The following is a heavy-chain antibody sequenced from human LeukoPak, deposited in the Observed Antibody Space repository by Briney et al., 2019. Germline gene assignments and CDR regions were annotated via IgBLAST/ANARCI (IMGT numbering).Heavy chain of an antibody. Sequence: RLSGKASGYTVTPYVGSWGRQPPGQGLELIRWISAYNGNTNYAQKLQGRVTMTTDTSTSTAYMELRSLRSDDTAVYYCARVRVDNYYDSSGYSNYFDYWGQGTLVTVSS. CDR3: ARVRVDNYYDSSGYSNYFDY. CDR2: ISAYNGNT. J-gene: IGHJ4*02. CDR1: GYTVTPYV. V-gene: IGHV1-18*01. D-gene: IGHD3-22*01.